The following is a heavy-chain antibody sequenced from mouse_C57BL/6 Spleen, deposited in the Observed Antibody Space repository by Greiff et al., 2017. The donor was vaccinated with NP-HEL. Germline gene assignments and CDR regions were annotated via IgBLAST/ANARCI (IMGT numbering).Heavy chain of an antibody. Sequence: QVQLQQSGAELMKPGASVKLSCKATGYTFTGYWIEWVKQRPGHGLEWIGEILPGSGSTNYNEKFKGKATFTADTSSNTTYLKLGGLATEDSAIYYCARAYYSNFDFWGKGTTLTVSS. CDR2: ILPGSGST. V-gene: IGHV1-9*01. CDR3: ARAYYSNFDF. J-gene: IGHJ2*01. D-gene: IGHD2-5*01. CDR1: GYTFTGYW.